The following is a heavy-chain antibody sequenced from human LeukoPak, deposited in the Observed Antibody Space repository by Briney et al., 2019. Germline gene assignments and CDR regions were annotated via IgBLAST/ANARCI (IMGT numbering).Heavy chain of an antibody. CDR3: ARETPYGSLTFDY. J-gene: IGHJ4*02. CDR1: GFTFSSYW. D-gene: IGHD3-10*01. V-gene: IGHV3-7*03. Sequence: GGSLRLSCAASGFTFSSYWMSWVRQAPGKGLEWVANMQPDGGERYYVDSVKGRFTISRDNAKDSLYLQMNSLRAEDTAVYYCARETPYGSLTFDYWGQGTRVTVSS. CDR2: MQPDGGER.